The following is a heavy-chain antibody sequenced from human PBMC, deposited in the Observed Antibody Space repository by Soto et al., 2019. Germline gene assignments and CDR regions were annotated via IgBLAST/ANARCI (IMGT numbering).Heavy chain of an antibody. V-gene: IGHV5-51*01. CDR1: GYSFTSYW. J-gene: IGHJ6*02. D-gene: IGHD3-10*01. Sequence: PGESLKISCKGSGYSFTSYWIGWVRQMPGKGLEWMGIIYPGDSDTRYSPSFQGQVTISADKSISTAYLQWSSLKASDTAMYYCARPAFLTQVHYYYYGMDVWGQGTTVTVSS. CDR2: IYPGDSDT. CDR3: ARPAFLTQVHYYYYGMDV.